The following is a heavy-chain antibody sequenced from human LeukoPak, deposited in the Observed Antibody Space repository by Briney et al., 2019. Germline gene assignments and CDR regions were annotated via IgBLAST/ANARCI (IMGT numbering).Heavy chain of an antibody. Sequence: PSETLSLTCTVSGASISSDIYYWSWIRQPAGKGLEWIGYIYYRGSTNYNPSLKSRVTISVDTSKNQFSLKLSSVTAADTAVYYCARANWNPDYFDYWGQGTLVTVSS. CDR3: ARANWNPDYFDY. J-gene: IGHJ4*02. CDR1: GASISSDIYY. CDR2: IYYRGST. D-gene: IGHD1-1*01. V-gene: IGHV4-61*10.